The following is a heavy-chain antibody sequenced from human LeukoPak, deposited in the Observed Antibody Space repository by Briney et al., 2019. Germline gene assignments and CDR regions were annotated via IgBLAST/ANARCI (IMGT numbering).Heavy chain of an antibody. CDR2: IYSSGST. CDR1: GASISSSY. Sequence: SETLSLTCTVSGASISSSYWSWLRQPPGKGLEWIGYIYSSGSTTYNPSLKSRVTISVDTSKNQFSLKLNSVTAADTAVYHCARGGGPVLQGGDFDYWGQGTLVTVS. J-gene: IGHJ4*02. V-gene: IGHV4-59*01. CDR3: ARGGGPVLQGGDFDY. D-gene: IGHD3/OR15-3a*01.